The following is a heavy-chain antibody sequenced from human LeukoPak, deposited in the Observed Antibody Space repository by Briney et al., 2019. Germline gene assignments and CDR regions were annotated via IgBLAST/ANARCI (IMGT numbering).Heavy chain of an antibody. CDR2: IYHSGST. CDR1: GYSISSGYY. D-gene: IGHD5-18*01. V-gene: IGHV4-38-2*02. J-gene: IGHJ4*02. Sequence: SETLSLTCTVSGYSISSGYYWGWIRQPPGKGLEWIGSIYHSGSTYYNPSLKSRVTISVDTSKNQFSLKLSSVTAADTAVYYCARSGYSYGYRYFDYWGQGTLVTVSS. CDR3: ARSGYSYGYRYFDY.